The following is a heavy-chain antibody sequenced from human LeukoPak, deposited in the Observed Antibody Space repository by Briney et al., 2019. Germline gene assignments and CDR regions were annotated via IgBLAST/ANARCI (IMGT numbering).Heavy chain of an antibody. CDR3: ARGERYSGYDFFDY. CDR1: GFTFSSYG. D-gene: IGHD5-12*01. V-gene: IGHV3-33*01. Sequence: QTGRSLRLSCAASGFTFSSYGMHWVRQAPGKGLEWVAVIWYDGSNKYYADSVKGRFTISRDNSKNSLYLQMNSLRAEDTAVYYCARGERYSGYDFFDYWGQGTLVTVSS. CDR2: IWYDGSNK. J-gene: IGHJ4*02.